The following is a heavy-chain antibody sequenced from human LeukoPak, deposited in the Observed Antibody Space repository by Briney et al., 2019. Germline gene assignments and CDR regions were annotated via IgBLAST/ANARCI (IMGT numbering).Heavy chain of an antibody. V-gene: IGHV4-34*01. CDR3: ARRVYTYYFDY. CDR1: GGSFSGYY. D-gene: IGHD3-10*01. CDR2: INHSGST. J-gene: IGHJ4*02. Sequence: SSETLSLTCAVYGGSFSGYYWSWIRQPPGKGLEWIGEINHSGSTNYNPSLKGRVTISVDTSKNQFSLKLSSVTAADTAVYYCARRVYTYYFDYWGQGTLVTVSS.